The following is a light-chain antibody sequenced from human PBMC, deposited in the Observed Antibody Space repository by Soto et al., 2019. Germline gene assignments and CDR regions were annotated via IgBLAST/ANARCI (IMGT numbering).Light chain of an antibody. CDR3: QQYNGFPIT. V-gene: IGKV1-5*03. J-gene: IGKJ5*01. Sequence: DIHMTQSPSTLSSCLLDIVTITCLASQSLSTWLAWYQQKPGKAPKLLIYKASSLDSGVPSRFSGSGSGTEFTLTISSLQPDDFATYYCQQYNGFPITFGQGTRLEIK. CDR2: KAS. CDR1: QSLSTW.